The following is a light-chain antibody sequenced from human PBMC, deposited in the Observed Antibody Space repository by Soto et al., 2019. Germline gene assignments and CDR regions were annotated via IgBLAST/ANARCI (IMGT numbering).Light chain of an antibody. J-gene: IGKJ1*01. CDR2: KAS. CDR1: QSISSW. Sequence: DIQMTQSPSTLSASVGDRVIITCRASQSISSWLAWYQQKPGKAPNLLIYKASTLKSGVPSRFSGSGSGTEFTLTISSLQPDDFATYYCQQYDNAPWTFGQGTKVEIK. CDR3: QQYDNAPWT. V-gene: IGKV1-5*03.